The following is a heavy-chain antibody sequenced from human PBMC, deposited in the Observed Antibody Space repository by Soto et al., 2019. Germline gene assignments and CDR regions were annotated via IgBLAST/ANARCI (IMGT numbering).Heavy chain of an antibody. V-gene: IGHV3-53*01. Sequence: GVSLRLSCAASGFNITNNYMSWVRQAPGKGLEWVSFIYSGGSTYYADSVKGRFSISRDISKNTLFLQMNSLRAEDTAVYYCARSYDSSGYYPGSFDYWGQGTLVTVSS. CDR1: GFNITNNY. CDR2: IYSGGST. CDR3: ARSYDSSGYYPGSFDY. J-gene: IGHJ4*02. D-gene: IGHD3-22*01.